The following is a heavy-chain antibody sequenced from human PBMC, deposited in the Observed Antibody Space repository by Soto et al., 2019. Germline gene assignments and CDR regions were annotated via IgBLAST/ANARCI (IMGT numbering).Heavy chain of an antibody. Sequence: QVQLVQSGAEVKKPGASVKVSCKASGYTFTSYDINWVRQATGQGLEWMGWMNPNSGNTGYAQKFQGRVTMTRNTSLSTAYIELSSLRSEDTAVDYCSREREARYFDYWGQGTLVTVSS. D-gene: IGHD6-6*01. J-gene: IGHJ4*02. CDR2: MNPNSGNT. CDR1: GYTFTSYD. V-gene: IGHV1-8*01. CDR3: SREREARYFDY.